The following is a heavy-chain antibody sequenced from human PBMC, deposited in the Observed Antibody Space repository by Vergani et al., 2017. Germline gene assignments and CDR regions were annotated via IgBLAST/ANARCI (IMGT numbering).Heavy chain of an antibody. CDR1: GFTFSSYG. J-gene: IGHJ4*02. Sequence: QVQLVESGGGVVQPGRSLRLSCAASGFTFSSYGMHWVRQAPGKGLEWVAVIWYDGSNKYYADSVKGRFTISRDNSKNTLYLQMNSLRAEDTAVYYCAKDRGGSGSPFDYWGKGTLVTVSS. V-gene: IGHV3-33*06. CDR3: AKDRGGSGSPFDY. CDR2: IWYDGSNK. D-gene: IGHD3-10*01.